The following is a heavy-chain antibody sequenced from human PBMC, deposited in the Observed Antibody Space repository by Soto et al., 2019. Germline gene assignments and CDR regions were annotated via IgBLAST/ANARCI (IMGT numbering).Heavy chain of an antibody. V-gene: IGHV4-30-4*01. CDR3: SRRSNYVAGRRVDP. CDR1: GAAINSGDYY. Sequence: QVQLQESGPGLVKHAETLSLTCAVSGAAINSGDYYWSWILQPPGMGLEWIGFIYRGGSFYYNPSLRSRVTLSLDTSKNEFFLNLRSVTAADTAVYYCSRRSNYVAGRRVDPWGQGTLVTVSS. CDR2: IYRGGSF. J-gene: IGHJ5*02. D-gene: IGHD6-19*01.